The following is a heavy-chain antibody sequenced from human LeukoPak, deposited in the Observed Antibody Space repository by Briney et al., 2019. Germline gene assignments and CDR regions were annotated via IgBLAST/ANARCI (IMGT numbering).Heavy chain of an antibody. D-gene: IGHD2-2*01. V-gene: IGHV3-30*18. Sequence: GSLCPSRAASGFTFSSYGMHWVRQAPGMGLEWVAIISYDGSNKYYADSVKGRFTISRDNSRNTLYLQMNSLRAEDTALYYCAKVRVDAFISPNDYWGEGRLATVSS. CDR2: ISYDGSNK. J-gene: IGHJ4*02. CDR1: GFTFSSYG. CDR3: AKVRVDAFISPNDY.